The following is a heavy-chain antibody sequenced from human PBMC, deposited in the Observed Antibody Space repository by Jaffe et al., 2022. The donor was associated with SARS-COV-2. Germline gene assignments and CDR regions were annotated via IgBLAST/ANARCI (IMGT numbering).Heavy chain of an antibody. J-gene: IGHJ5*02. Sequence: QVQLVQSGAEVKKPGASVKVSCKASGYTFTTYTMHWVRQAPGQRLEWMGWINAGNGDTKYSQKFQGRVTITRDTSASTAYMELSRLRSEDTAVYYCVRAGAQWLVFNNWFDPWGQGTLVTVSS. CDR3: VRAGAQWLVFNNWFDP. V-gene: IGHV1-3*01. CDR1: GYTFTTYT. CDR2: INAGNGDT. D-gene: IGHD6-19*01.